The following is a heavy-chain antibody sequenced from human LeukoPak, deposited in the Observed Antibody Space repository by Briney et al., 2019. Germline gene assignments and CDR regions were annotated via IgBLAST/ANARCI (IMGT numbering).Heavy chain of an antibody. D-gene: IGHD5-24*01. Sequence: GGSPRLSCAASGFTFSGYAMNWVRQAPGKGLEWVSSVSTTGSDTYYADSVKGRFTISRDSSKNSVYLQMNSLRPEDTAIYYCARGRDGYPYNFWGQGTLVTVSS. CDR1: GFTFSGYA. J-gene: IGHJ4*02. CDR2: VSTTGSDT. CDR3: ARGRDGYPYNF. V-gene: IGHV3-21*01.